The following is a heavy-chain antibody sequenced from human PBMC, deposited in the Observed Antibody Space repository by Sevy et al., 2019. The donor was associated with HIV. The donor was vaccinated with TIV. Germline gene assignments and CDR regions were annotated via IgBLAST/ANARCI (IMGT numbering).Heavy chain of an antibody. CDR2: ISYIGST. J-gene: IGHJ4*02. Sequence: SETLSLTCTVSGASVSYGNYYWTWIRQPPGKGLEWIGYISYIGSTNYNPSLKSRVTISIDTAKNQLSLRLNSVTATDTDVYYCVRDRIAAAGGYFDYWGQGALVTVSS. CDR3: VRDRIAAAGGYFDY. CDR1: GASVSYGNYY. V-gene: IGHV4-61*01. D-gene: IGHD6-13*01.